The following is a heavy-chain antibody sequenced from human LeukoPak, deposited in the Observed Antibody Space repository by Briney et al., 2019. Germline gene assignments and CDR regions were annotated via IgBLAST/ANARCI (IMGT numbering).Heavy chain of an antibody. J-gene: IGHJ6*03. CDR1: GDISNNYV. CDR3: ARVDRNHFYIDV. D-gene: IGHD3-10*01. V-gene: IGHV1-69*05. Sequence: SVKVSCKASGDISNNYVITWVRQAPGQGLEWMGGVIPLFNTPNYAQRFQGRVTITTDQSTHTSYMELRSLRSEDTAVYYCARVDRNHFYIDVWGRGTTVTVSS. CDR2: VIPLFNTP.